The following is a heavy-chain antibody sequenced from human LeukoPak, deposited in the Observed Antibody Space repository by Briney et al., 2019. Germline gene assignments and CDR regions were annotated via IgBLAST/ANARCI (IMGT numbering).Heavy chain of an antibody. CDR1: GFMSSGYW. D-gene: IGHD6-13*01. V-gene: IGHV3-7*01. CDR3: AREMPSGSCWFDS. CDR2: INLGGTDK. Sequence: GGSLRLSCAASGFMSSGYWMSWVRQPPGKGLEWVANINLGGTDKNYGDSVRGRFTISRDNAKNSLYLQMNSLRVEDTGVYYCAREMPSGSCWFDSWGQGTLVTVSS. J-gene: IGHJ5*01.